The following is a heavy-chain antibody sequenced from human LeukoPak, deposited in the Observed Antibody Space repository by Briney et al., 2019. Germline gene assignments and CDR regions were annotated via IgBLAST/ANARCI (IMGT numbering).Heavy chain of an antibody. CDR2: ISGSGGRT. CDR1: GMTLSNYG. J-gene: IGHJ4*02. Sequence: GGSLRLSCAVSGMTLSNYGMSWVRLAPGKGLEWVAGISGSGGRTNYPASVNGRFTTSRDNAKKTSYLQITSLRAEDTAVYFCAKRGVVIRVILVGFHKEAYYFDSWGQGALVTVSS. D-gene: IGHD3-22*01. V-gene: IGHV3-23*01. CDR3: AKRGVVIRVILVGFHKEAYYFDS.